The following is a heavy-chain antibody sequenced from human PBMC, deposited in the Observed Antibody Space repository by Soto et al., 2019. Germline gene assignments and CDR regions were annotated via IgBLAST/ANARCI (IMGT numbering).Heavy chain of an antibody. CDR1: GVSISSGGYY. J-gene: IGHJ6*02. CDR3: SRQGPLSDNYYAMDV. Sequence: QVQLQEWGPGLVKPSQTLSLTCTVSGVSISSGGYYWSWIRQHPVKGLEWLGYIYYTETTFYNPSLGGRVTISVDTSKNQFSLILTTVTAADTAVYYCSRQGPLSDNYYAMDVWGQGTTVIVSS. V-gene: IGHV4-31*03. CDR2: IYYTETT.